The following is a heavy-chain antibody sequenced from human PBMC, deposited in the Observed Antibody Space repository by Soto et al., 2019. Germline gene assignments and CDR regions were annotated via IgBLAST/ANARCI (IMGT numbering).Heavy chain of an antibody. J-gene: IGHJ5*02. V-gene: IGHV3-23*01. Sequence: PGGSLRLSCAASGFTFSSYAMTWVRQAPGKGLEWVSAISYSGVSTYYADSVKGRFTISRDSSENTLSLQMNSLRAEDTAVYYCANGYCSGGTCYSVHRNWFDPWGQGTLVTVSS. CDR2: ISYSGVST. CDR3: ANGYCSGGTCYSVHRNWFDP. CDR1: GFTFSSYA. D-gene: IGHD2-15*01.